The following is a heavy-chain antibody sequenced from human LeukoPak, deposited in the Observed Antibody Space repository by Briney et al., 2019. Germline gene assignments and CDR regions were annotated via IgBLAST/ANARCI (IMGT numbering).Heavy chain of an antibody. CDR1: GFTFSSYA. V-gene: IGHV3-23*01. D-gene: IGHD5-12*01. CDR2: IIGSGGST. CDR3: AKNSGYDRSLGYYYSYMDV. J-gene: IGHJ6*03. Sequence: PGGSLRLSCAASGFTFSSYAMTWVRQAPGKGLEWVSSIIGSGGSTYYAESVKGRFTICRDNSKNTLYLQMNSLRAEDTAIYYCAKNSGYDRSLGYYYSYMDVWGKGTTVTVSS.